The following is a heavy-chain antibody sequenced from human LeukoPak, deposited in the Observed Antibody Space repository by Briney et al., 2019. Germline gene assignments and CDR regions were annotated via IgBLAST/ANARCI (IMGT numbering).Heavy chain of an antibody. Sequence: GGSLRLSCAASGFTFSSYAMSWVRQAPGRGLEWVSAISGSGGSTYYADSVKGRFTISRDNSKNTLYLQMNSLRAEDTAVYYCARVAGIIQLKTVGWFDPWGQGTLVTVSS. CDR2: ISGSGGST. J-gene: IGHJ5*02. CDR1: GFTFSSYA. V-gene: IGHV3-23*01. CDR3: ARVAGIIQLKTVGWFDP. D-gene: IGHD5-18*01.